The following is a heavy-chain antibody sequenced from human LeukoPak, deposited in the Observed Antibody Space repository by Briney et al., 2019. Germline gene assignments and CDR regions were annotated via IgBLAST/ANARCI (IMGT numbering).Heavy chain of an antibody. J-gene: IGHJ4*02. CDR2: IKQDGSEK. CDR3: ARELELYAFDY. CDR1: GFTFSSYW. D-gene: IGHD1-7*01. V-gene: IGHV3-7*01. Sequence: GGSLRLSCAASGFTFSSYWMSGVRQAPGKGLGWVANIKQDGSEKYYVDSVTGRFTISKDNAKNSLYLQMNSLRAEDTAVYYCARELELYAFDYWGQGTLVTVSS.